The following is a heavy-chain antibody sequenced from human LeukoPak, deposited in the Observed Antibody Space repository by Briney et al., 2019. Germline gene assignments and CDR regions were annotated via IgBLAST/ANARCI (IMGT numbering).Heavy chain of an antibody. Sequence: GGSLRLSCAASGFTFSSYWMSWVRQAPGKGLEWVANIKQDGSEKYYVDSVKGRFTISRDNAKNSLYLQMNSLRAEDTAVYYCARDPGYSYGQGFDYWGQGTLVTVSS. V-gene: IGHV3-7*01. CDR2: IKQDGSEK. J-gene: IGHJ4*02. CDR1: GFTFSSYW. CDR3: ARDPGYSYGQGFDY. D-gene: IGHD5-18*01.